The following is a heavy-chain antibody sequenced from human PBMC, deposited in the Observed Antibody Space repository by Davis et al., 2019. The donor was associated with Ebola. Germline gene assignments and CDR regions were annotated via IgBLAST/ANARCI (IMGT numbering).Heavy chain of an antibody. V-gene: IGHV1-2*02. CDR3: AREDCSDGRAGRCHQNFDY. D-gene: IGHD2-8*01. Sequence: ASVKVSCKAFGFTLTDYYMHWVRQVPGQGLEYVGWISPNGGDTRYAQTFQGRVTMTRDTAISTTYMELSGLTSDDTAVYYCAREDCSDGRAGRCHQNFDYWGQGTLVTVSS. CDR2: ISPNGGDT. CDR1: GFTLTDYY. J-gene: IGHJ4*02.